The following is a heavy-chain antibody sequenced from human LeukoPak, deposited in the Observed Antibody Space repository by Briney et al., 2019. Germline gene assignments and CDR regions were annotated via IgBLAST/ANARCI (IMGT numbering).Heavy chain of an antibody. CDR2: ISGSGGST. J-gene: IGHJ5*02. D-gene: IGHD3-3*01. CDR1: GFSFGSYP. CDR3: AKDVIYDFWSGYYNWFDP. Sequence: PVGSLRLSCVVSGFSFGSYPMSWVRQAPGKGLEWVSAISGSGGSTYYADSVKGRFTISRDNSKNTLYLQMNSLRAEDTAVYYCAKDVIYDFWSGYYNWFDPWGQGTLVTVSS. V-gene: IGHV3-23*01.